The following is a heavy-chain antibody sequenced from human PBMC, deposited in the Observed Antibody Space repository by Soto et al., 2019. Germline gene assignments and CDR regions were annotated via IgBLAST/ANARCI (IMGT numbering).Heavy chain of an antibody. CDR2: ISGGGEKT. D-gene: IGHD2-21*02. CDR1: GFTFKSWA. V-gene: IGHV3-23*01. J-gene: IGHJ5*02. Sequence: EVQLLESGGGLVQPGGSLRLSCAASGFTFKSWAMSWVRQAPGKGLEWVSGISGGGEKTYYADSVKGRFTISRDNSKNTVSLQLNSLRVEATALYYCAKCDCGGYWGVYQYDHWGQGSQVAVSS. CDR3: AKCDCGGYWGVYQYDH.